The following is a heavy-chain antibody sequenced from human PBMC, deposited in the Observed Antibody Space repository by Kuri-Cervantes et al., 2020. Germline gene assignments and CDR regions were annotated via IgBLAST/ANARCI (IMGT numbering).Heavy chain of an antibody. CDR1: GFTFDDYT. J-gene: IGHJ3*02. V-gene: IGHV3-9*01. CDR2: ISWNSGSI. Sequence: GGSLRLSFAASGFTFDDYTMHWVRQAPGKGLEWVSGISWNSGSIGYADSVKGRFTISRDNAKNSLYLQMNSLRDEDTAVYYCARGHYGEADAFDIWGQGTMVTVSS. CDR3: ARGHYGEADAFDI. D-gene: IGHD4-17*01.